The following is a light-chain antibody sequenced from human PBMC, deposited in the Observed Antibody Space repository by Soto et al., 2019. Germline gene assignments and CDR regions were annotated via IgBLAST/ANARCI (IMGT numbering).Light chain of an antibody. CDR3: QHYYRYPWA. CDR2: CAS. V-gene: IGKV1-8*01. CDR1: HSISGS. J-gene: IGKJ1*01. Sequence: AIRMTQSPPSLSASTGGRATIICRASHSISGSLAWYQQKPGQAPRLLIYCASRLPSGVPARFSGSGSGTDFTLTISCLQSEDFATYYCQHYYRYPWAFGQGTKVDIK.